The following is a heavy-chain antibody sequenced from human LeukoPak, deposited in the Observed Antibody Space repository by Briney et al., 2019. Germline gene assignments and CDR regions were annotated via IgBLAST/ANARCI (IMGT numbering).Heavy chain of an antibody. CDR1: GCTFTSYG. Sequence: AASVKVSCKASGCTFTSYGISWVRQPPGQGLEWMECISAYNGNKNSAQKLQSRVNMTTDTSTSTAYMELRSMRSDDTAVYYCARVGDSGSYMYYMDVWGKGTTVTVSS. J-gene: IGHJ6*03. CDR3: ARVGDSGSYMYYMDV. CDR2: ISAYNGNK. D-gene: IGHD1-26*01. V-gene: IGHV1-18*01.